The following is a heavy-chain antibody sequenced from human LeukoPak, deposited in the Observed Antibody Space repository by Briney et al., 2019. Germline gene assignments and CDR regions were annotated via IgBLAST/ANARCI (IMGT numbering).Heavy chain of an antibody. Sequence: PGGSLRLSCAASGFTFSSYGMHRVRQAPGKGLEWVAVISYDGSNKYYADSVKGRFTISRDNSKNTLYLQMNSLRAEDTAVYYCAKTIFGVVIKAAYGMDVWGQGTTVTVSS. CDR1: GFTFSSYG. V-gene: IGHV3-30*18. CDR2: ISYDGSNK. J-gene: IGHJ6*02. CDR3: AKTIFGVVIKAAYGMDV. D-gene: IGHD3-3*01.